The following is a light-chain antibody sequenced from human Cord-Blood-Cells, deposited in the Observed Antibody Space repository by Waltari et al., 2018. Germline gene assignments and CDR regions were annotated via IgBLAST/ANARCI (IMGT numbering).Light chain of an antibody. Sequence: DIQITQSPSSLSAAVGDRVPLTCRASQSISNYLNWYQQKPGKAPKLLIYAASSLQSGVPSRFSGSGSGTDFTLTISSLQPEDFATYYCQQSYSTPLTFGGGTKVEIK. V-gene: IGKV1-39*01. CDR3: QQSYSTPLT. J-gene: IGKJ4*01. CDR2: AAS. CDR1: QSISNY.